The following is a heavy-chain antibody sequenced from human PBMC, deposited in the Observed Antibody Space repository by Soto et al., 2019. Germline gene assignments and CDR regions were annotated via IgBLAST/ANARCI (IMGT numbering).Heavy chain of an antibody. CDR1: GYTFRNYA. V-gene: IGHV1-18*01. D-gene: IGHD5-12*01. CDR3: AKSPRDEMATD. CDR2: INTYNGNT. Sequence: QVQLVQSGAEVKKPGASVKVSCKASGYTFRNYAVNWVRQAPGQGLEWMGSINTYNGNTNYAQSLQDRVTLTADTSTSTAFMELRSLRSDDTAVYYCAKSPRDEMATDWGQGTLVIVSS. J-gene: IGHJ4*02.